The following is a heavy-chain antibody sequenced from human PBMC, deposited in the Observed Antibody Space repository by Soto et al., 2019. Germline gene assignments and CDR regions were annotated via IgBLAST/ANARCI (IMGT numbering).Heavy chain of an antibody. V-gene: IGHV3-30*04. J-gene: IGHJ1*01. Sequence: QVQLVESGGGVVQPGRSLRLSCEASGFTFNSFTMHWVRQAPGKGLEWVAVISHDGSHKYTADSVKGRFTISRDDSKNAIYLQMNSLRVEDTAIYYCATWEERYFQDWGQGTLVTVSS. CDR2: ISHDGSHK. D-gene: IGHD1-26*01. CDR3: ATWEERYFQD. CDR1: GFTFNSFT.